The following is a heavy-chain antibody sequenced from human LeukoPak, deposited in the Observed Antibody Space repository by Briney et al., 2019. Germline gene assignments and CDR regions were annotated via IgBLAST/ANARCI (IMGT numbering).Heavy chain of an antibody. CDR2: IRYDGSNK. D-gene: IGHD7-27*01. V-gene: IGHV3-30*02. CDR3: AKDRQGSQSSGEDY. Sequence: GGSLRLSCAASGFTFSNYAIHRVRQAPGKGLEWVAFIRYDGSNKYYADSVKGRFTISRDNSNNTLYLQMNSLRAEDTAVYYCAKDRQGSQSSGEDYWGQGTLVTVSS. J-gene: IGHJ4*02. CDR1: GFTFSNYA.